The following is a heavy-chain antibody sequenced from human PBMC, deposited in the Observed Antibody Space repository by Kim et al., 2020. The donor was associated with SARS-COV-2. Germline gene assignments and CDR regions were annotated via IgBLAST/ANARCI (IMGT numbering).Heavy chain of an antibody. J-gene: IGHJ3*02. CDR3: ARDLSYCNNGVCYDAFDI. V-gene: IGHV3-7*04. Sequence: VKGRFTISRDNAKKSMYLQLNSLRAEDTAVYYCARDLSYCNNGVCYDAFDIWGQGTKVTVTS. D-gene: IGHD2-8*01.